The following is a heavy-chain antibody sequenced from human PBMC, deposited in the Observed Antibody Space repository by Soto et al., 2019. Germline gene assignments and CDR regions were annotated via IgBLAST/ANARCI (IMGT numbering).Heavy chain of an antibody. CDR3: ARHESEAYYYGSGSWFYDP. CDR2: IYYSGST. Sequence: SETLSLTWAVSGGSISTKNWWTWVRQPPGKGLEWIGEIYYSGSTYYNPSLKSRVTISVDTSKNQFSLKLSSVTAADTAVYYCARHESEAYYYGSGSWFYDPWGQGTLVTVSS. CDR1: GGSISTKNW. D-gene: IGHD3-10*01. V-gene: IGHV4-4*02. J-gene: IGHJ5*02.